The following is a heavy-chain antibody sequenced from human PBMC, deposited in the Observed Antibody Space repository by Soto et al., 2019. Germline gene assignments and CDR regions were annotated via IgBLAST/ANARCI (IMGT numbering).Heavy chain of an antibody. CDR3: ARAKTKGYCTNGVCYRGSWFDP. V-gene: IGHV4-34*01. J-gene: IGHJ5*02. CDR2: INHSGST. Sequence: SETLSLTCAVYGGSFSGYYWSWIRQPPGKGLEWIGEINHSGSTNYNPSLKSRVTISVDTSKNQFSLKLSSVTAADTAVYYCARAKTKGYCTNGVCYRGSWFDPWGQGTLVTVS. D-gene: IGHD2-8*01. CDR1: GGSFSGYY.